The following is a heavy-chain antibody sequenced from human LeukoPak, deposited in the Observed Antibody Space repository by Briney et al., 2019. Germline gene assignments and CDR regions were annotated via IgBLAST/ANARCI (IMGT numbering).Heavy chain of an antibody. V-gene: IGHV3-13*01. J-gene: IGHJ6*03. CDR3: ARSPTSSSWYTNYYYYMDV. CDR2: IGTAGDT. CDR1: GFTFSSYD. D-gene: IGHD6-13*01. Sequence: GVSLRLSCAASGFTFSSYDMHWVRQATGKGLEWVSAIGTAGDTYYPGSVKGRFTISRENAKNSLYLQMNSLRAGDTAVYYCARSPTSSSWYTNYYYYMDVWGKGTTVTVSS.